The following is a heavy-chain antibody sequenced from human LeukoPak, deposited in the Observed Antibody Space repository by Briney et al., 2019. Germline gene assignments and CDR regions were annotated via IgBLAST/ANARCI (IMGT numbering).Heavy chain of an antibody. CDR1: GFTFSIYW. CDR2: ISGSGGST. D-gene: IGHD5-12*01. CDR3: AKTSHPGVATITNFDY. V-gene: IGHV3-23*01. Sequence: ESGGSLRLSCAASGFTFSIYWMSWVRQAPGKGLEWVSAISGSGGSTYYADSVKGRFTISRDNSKNTLYLQMNSLRAEDTAVYYCAKTSHPGVATITNFDYWGQGTLVTVSS. J-gene: IGHJ4*02.